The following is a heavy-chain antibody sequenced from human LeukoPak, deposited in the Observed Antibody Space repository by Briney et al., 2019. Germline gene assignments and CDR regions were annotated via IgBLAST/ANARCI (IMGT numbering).Heavy chain of an antibody. Sequence: GGSLRLSCAASGFTFSDYYMSWIRQVPGKGLEWVSYTSSSSSTIYYADSVKGRFTISRDNAKNLLYLQMNSLRAEDTAVYYCAREGGNWGEGYFDYWGQGTLVTVSS. V-gene: IGHV3-11*01. CDR1: GFTFSDYY. CDR2: TSSSSSTI. J-gene: IGHJ4*02. CDR3: AREGGNWGEGYFDY. D-gene: IGHD7-27*01.